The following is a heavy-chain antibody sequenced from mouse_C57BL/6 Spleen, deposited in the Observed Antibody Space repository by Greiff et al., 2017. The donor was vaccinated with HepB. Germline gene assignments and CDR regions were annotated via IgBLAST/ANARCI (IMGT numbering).Heavy chain of an antibody. CDR2: INPGSGGT. CDR3: ASHWDLDY. J-gene: IGHJ2*01. V-gene: IGHV1-54*01. CDR1: GYAFTNYL. D-gene: IGHD4-1*01. Sequence: VQLQQSGAELVRPGPSVKVSCKASGYAFTNYLIEWVKQRPGQGLEWIGVINPGSGGTNYNEKFKGKATLTADKSSSTAYMQLSSLTSEDSAVYFCASHWDLDYWGQGTTLTVSS.